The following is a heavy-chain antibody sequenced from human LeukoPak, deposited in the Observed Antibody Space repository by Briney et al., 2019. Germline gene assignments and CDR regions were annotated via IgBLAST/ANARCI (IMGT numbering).Heavy chain of an antibody. CDR2: VNPSGGST. CDR1: GYTFTSYY. V-gene: IGHV1-46*01. CDR3: ARDIVVVPAAIQGYYYYYMDV. J-gene: IGHJ6*03. D-gene: IGHD2-2*01. Sequence: ASVKVSCKASGYTFTSYYMHWVRQAPGQGLEWMGIVNPSGGSTSYAQKFQGRVTMTRDMSTSTAYMELSSLRSEDTAVYYCARDIVVVPAAIQGYYYYYMDVWGKGTTVTVSS.